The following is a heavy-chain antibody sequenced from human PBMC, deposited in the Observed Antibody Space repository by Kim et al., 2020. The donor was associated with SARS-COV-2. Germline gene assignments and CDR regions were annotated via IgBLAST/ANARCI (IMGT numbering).Heavy chain of an antibody. Sequence: GGSLRLSCAASGFTFSNYAMTWVRQGPGKGLEWVSGISGSGGSTYYADSVKGRFTVSRDNSKYTLYLQMNSLRAEDTAVYYCAPPPPYYFDDRGYSLGPAVDYWGQVTLVTVSS. CDR1: GFTFSNYA. J-gene: IGHJ4*02. CDR2: ISGSGGST. D-gene: IGHD3-22*01. CDR3: APPPPYYFDDRGYSLGPAVDY. V-gene: IGHV3-23*01.